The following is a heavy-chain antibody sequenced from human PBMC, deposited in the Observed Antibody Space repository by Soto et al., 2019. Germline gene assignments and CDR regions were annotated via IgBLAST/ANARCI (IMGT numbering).Heavy chain of an antibody. CDR1: GFTFSDSA. CDR3: SRQGDGEKSPVYY. Sequence: EVQLVESGGGLVQPGGSLKLSCAASGFTFSDSAMHWVRQASGKGLEWVGRIRSKANTYATAYAASVKGRFTISRDDSKNTAYLHMNSLKTEDTAVYYCSRQGDGEKSPVYYWGQGTLVTVSS. J-gene: IGHJ4*02. V-gene: IGHV3-73*02. CDR2: IRSKANTYAT.